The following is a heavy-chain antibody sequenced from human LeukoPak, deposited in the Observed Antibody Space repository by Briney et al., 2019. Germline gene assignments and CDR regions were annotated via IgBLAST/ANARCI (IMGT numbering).Heavy chain of an antibody. CDR2: IIPILGIA. CDR3: ARPDTAMAFDY. J-gene: IGHJ4*02. CDR1: GGTFSSYA. Sequence: SVKVSCKASGGTFSSYAISWVRQAPGQGLEWMGRIIPILGIANYAQKFQGRVTITADKSTSTAYMELSSLRSEDTAVYYCARPDTAMAFDYWDQGTLVTVSS. V-gene: IGHV1-69*04. D-gene: IGHD5-18*01.